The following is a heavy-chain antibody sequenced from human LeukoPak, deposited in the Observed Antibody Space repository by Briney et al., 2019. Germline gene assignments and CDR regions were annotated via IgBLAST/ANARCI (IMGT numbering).Heavy chain of an antibody. CDR3: ARDRSGWYDYYYYGMDV. CDR1: GFTFSGSA. D-gene: IGHD6-19*01. J-gene: IGHJ6*02. Sequence: GGSLRLSCAASGFTFSGSAMHWVRQASGKGLEWVGRIRSKANSYATAYAASVKGRFTISRDDSKNTAYLQMNSLKTEDTAVYYCARDRSGWYDYYYYGMDVWGQGTTVTVSS. CDR2: IRSKANSYAT. V-gene: IGHV3-73*01.